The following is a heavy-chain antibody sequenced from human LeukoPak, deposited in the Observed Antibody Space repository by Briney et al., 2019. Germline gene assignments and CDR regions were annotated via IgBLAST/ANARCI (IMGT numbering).Heavy chain of an antibody. D-gene: IGHD4-4*01. J-gene: IGHJ6*02. V-gene: IGHV4-34*01. CDR1: GGSFSGYY. Sequence: SETPSLTCAVYGGSFSGYYWSWIRQPPGKGLEWIGEINHSGSTNYNPSLKSRVTISVDTSKNQFSLKLSSVTAADTAVYYCARGPYGRLQTYYYYYYGMDVWGQGTTVTVSS. CDR2: INHSGST. CDR3: ARGPYGRLQTYYYYYYGMDV.